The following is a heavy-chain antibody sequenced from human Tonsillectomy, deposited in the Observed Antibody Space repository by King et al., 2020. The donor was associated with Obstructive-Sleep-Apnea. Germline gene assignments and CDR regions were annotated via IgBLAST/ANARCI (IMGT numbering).Heavy chain of an antibody. CDR1: GFTFSSYG. CDR2: ISYDGSNK. Sequence: VQLVESGGGVVQPGRSLRLSCAASGFTFSSYGMHWVRQAPGKGLEWVAVISYDGSNKYYADSVKGRFTISRDSSKNTLYLQMNSLRAEDTAVYYCAKDAYGSGSYYGLTAFDIWGQGTMVTVSS. D-gene: IGHD3-10*01. J-gene: IGHJ3*02. CDR3: AKDAYGSGSYYGLTAFDI. V-gene: IGHV3-30*18.